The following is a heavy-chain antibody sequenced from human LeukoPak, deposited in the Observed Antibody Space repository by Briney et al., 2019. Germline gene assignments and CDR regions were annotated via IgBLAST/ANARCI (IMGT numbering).Heavy chain of an antibody. J-gene: IGHJ5*02. V-gene: IGHV4-39*01. CDR3: ARHASPASGWFDP. Sequence: SETLSLTCTVSGGFISSSNYFWGWIRQPPGKGLGWVGSIYYSGSTYYNPSLKSRVTISVDTSKNQFSLKLSSVTAADTAVYYCARHASPASGWFDPWGQGTLVTVSS. CDR1: GGFISSSNYF. CDR2: IYYSGST.